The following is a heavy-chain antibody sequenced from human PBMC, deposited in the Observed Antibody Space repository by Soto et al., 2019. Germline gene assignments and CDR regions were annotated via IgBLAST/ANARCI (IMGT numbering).Heavy chain of an antibody. J-gene: IGHJ4*02. CDR1: GGSISSYY. CDR3: ARVAPSPPYDYFDY. CDR2: IYYSGST. D-gene: IGHD3-16*01. V-gene: IGHV4-59*01. Sequence: PSETLSLTCTVSGGSISSYYWSWIRQPPGKGLEWIGYIYYSGSTNYNPSLKSRVTISVDTSKNQFSLKLSSVTAADTAVYYCARVAPSPPYDYFDYWGQGTLVTVSS.